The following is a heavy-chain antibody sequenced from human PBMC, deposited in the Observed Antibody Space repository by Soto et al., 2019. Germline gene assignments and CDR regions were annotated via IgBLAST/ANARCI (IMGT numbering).Heavy chain of an antibody. J-gene: IGHJ4*02. CDR3: ARVVDTAMAL. CDR1: GGSISSYY. V-gene: IGHV4-59*01. D-gene: IGHD5-18*01. Sequence: SETLSLTCTVSGGSISSYYWSWIRQPPGKGLEWIGYIYYSGSTNYNPSLKSRVTISVDTSKNQFSLKLSSVTAADTAVYYCARVVDTAMALWGQGTLATVSS. CDR2: IYYSGST.